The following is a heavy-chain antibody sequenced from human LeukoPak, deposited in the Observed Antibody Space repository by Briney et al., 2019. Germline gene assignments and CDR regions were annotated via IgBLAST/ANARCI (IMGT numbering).Heavy chain of an antibody. CDR1: GGTFSSYA. V-gene: IGHV1-69*13. CDR2: IIPIFGTA. Sequence: SVKVSCKASGGTFSSYAISWVRQAPGQGLEWMGGIIPIFGTANYAQKFQGRVTITADESTSTAYMELSSLRSEDTAVYYCARESNPQYGDNWFDPWGQGTLVTVSS. J-gene: IGHJ5*02. CDR3: ARESNPQYGDNWFDP. D-gene: IGHD4-17*01.